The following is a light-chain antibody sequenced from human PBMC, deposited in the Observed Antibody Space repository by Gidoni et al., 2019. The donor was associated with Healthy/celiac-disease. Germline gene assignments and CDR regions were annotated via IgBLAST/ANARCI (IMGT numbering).Light chain of an antibody. CDR3: QQYNNWPRT. Sequence: EIVMTQSPATLSVSPGERATLSCRASQRVSSKLAWYQQRPGQAPRLLIYDASTRATGIPARFSGCGSGTEFTLTISSLQSEDFAVYYCQQYNNWPRTFGQGTKVEIK. CDR2: DAS. CDR1: QRVSSK. J-gene: IGKJ1*01. V-gene: IGKV3-15*01.